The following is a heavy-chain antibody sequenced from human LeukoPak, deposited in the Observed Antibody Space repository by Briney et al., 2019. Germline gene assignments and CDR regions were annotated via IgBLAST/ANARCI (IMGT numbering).Heavy chain of an antibody. D-gene: IGHD3-10*01. J-gene: IGHJ4*02. Sequence: GGSLRLSCAASGFTFSDYYMDWIRQAPGEGLDWVGRIASKTDGGATDYAAPVKGRFTISRDDSKNTLNLQMNSLKTEDTAVYYCTTGIRGDWGQGTLVTVSS. V-gene: IGHV3-15*04. CDR1: GFTFSDYY. CDR2: IASKTDGGAT. CDR3: TTGIRGD.